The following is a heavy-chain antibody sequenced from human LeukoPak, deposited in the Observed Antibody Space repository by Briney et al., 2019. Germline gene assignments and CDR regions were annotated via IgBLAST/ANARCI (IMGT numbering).Heavy chain of an antibody. CDR1: GYIFTSYY. D-gene: IGHD2-2*01. V-gene: IGHV1-46*01. J-gene: IGHJ4*02. Sequence: ASVKVSCKASGYIFTSYYMHWVRQAPGQGLEWMGIINPSGGSTSYAQKFQGRVTMTRDTSTSTVCMELSSLRSEDTAVYYCAREEDGSSTSMPPGYFDYWGQGTLVTVSS. CDR3: AREEDGSSTSMPPGYFDY. CDR2: INPSGGST.